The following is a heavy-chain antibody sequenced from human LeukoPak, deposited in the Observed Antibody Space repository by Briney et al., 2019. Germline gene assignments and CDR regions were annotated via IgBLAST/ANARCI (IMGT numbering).Heavy chain of an antibody. Sequence: GGSLRLSCAASGFTFSSYWMSWVRQAPGKGLEWVANIKQDGSEKYYVDSVKGRFTISRDNAKNSLYLQMSSLRAEDTAVYYCARLPVDATYYYYYGMDVWGQGTTVTVSS. V-gene: IGHV3-7*01. CDR1: GFTFSSYW. CDR2: IKQDGSEK. D-gene: IGHD2-15*01. CDR3: ARLPVDATYYYYYGMDV. J-gene: IGHJ6*02.